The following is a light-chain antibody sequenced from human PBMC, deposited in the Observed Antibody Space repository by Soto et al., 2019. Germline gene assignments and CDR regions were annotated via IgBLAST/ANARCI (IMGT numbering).Light chain of an antibody. CDR1: QSVPSR. CDR2: GAS. Sequence: EIVMTQSPATLSVSPWEDVTLSCMSSQSVPSRIPWYQQKPGQAPSLLIYGASTRATGVPDRFSGTGSGTEFTLTISSLQTDDFATYYCQQYNSYSWTFGQGTKVDIK. CDR3: QQYNSYSWT. J-gene: IGKJ1*01. V-gene: IGKV3-15*01.